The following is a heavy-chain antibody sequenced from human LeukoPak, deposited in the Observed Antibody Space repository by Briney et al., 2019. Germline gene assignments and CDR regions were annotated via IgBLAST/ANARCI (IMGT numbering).Heavy chain of an antibody. CDR1: GFPFTSSA. V-gene: IGHV1-58*01. Sequence: ASVKVSCKASGFPFTSSAVQWVRQARGPRLEWIGWIVVGSGNTNYAQKFQERVTITRDMSTSTAYMELSSLRSEDTAVYYCAACYRGGGDCYYANVFDYWGQGTLVTVSS. J-gene: IGHJ4*02. CDR3: AACYRGGGDCYYANVFDY. CDR2: IVVGSGNT. D-gene: IGHD2-21*02.